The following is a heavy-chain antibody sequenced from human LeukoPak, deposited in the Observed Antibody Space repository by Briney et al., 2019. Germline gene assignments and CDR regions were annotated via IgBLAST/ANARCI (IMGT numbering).Heavy chain of an antibody. V-gene: IGHV4-59*01. CDR2: IYYSGST. J-gene: IGHJ3*02. CDR3: ARRLVMDGGNSFEAFDI. D-gene: IGHD4-23*01. Sequence: SETLSLTCTVFGGSISSYYWSWIRQPPGKGLKWIGDIYYSGSTNYNPSLKSRVTISVDTSKNQFSLKLSSVPAADTAVYYCARRLVMDGGNSFEAFDIWGQGTMVTVSS. CDR1: GGSISSYY.